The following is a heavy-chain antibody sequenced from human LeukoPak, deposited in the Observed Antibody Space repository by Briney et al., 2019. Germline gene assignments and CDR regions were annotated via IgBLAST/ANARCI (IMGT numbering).Heavy chain of an antibody. CDR3: AREIAQQLDY. V-gene: IGHV3-7*01. J-gene: IGHJ4*02. CDR1: GFRFANYW. Sequence: PGGSLRLSCAASGFRFANYWMNWVRLAPGKGLEWVANIKQDGLEKYYVDSVKGRFVISRDDAKNSLFLQMNSLRVEDTAVYYCAREIAQQLDYWGRGTLVTVSS. D-gene: IGHD6-13*01. CDR2: IKQDGLEK.